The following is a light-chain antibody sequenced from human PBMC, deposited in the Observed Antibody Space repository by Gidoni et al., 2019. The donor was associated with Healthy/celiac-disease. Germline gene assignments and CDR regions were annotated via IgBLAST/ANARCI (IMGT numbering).Light chain of an antibody. V-gene: IGKV2-28*01. CDR3: MQALQTPWT. J-gene: IGKJ1*01. Sequence: DIVMTQSPLSLPVTPGEPASISCRSSQSLLHKDGYNYLDWYLQKPGQSPQLLIYLGSNRASGVPGRFSVSGSGTDFTLKISRVEAEDVGVYYCMQALQTPWTFGQGTKVEIK. CDR2: LGS. CDR1: QSLLHKDGYNY.